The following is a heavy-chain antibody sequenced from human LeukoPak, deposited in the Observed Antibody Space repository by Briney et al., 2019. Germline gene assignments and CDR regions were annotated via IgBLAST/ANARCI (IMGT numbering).Heavy chain of an antibody. D-gene: IGHD6-19*01. J-gene: IGHJ4*02. CDR3: ARDLHSSGFFDY. Sequence: PSETLSLTCTVSGGSISSGGYYWSWIRQHPGKGLEWIGYIYYSGSTYYNPSLKSRVTISVDTSKNQFSLKLSSVTAADTAVYYCARDLHSSGFFDYWGLGTLVTVSS. CDR2: IYYSGST. CDR1: GGSISSGGYY. V-gene: IGHV4-31*03.